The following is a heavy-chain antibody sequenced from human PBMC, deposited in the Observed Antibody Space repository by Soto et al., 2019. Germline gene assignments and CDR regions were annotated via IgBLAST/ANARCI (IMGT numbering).Heavy chain of an antibody. V-gene: IGHV4-4*02. CDR3: VREKYYFDTGGYSPLSAV. CDR2: IYHSGST. D-gene: IGHD3-22*01. Sequence: PSETLSLTCAVSGDSISSSKWWSWVRQPPGKGLEWIGEIYHSGSTNYNPSLKSRVIISVDKSKNQFSLKLSSVTDADTAVYYCVREKYYFDTGGYSPLSAVWGQG. J-gene: IGHJ4*02. CDR1: GDSISSSKW.